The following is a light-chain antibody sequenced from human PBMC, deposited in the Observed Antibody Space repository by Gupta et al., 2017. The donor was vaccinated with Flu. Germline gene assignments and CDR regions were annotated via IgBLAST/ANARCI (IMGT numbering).Light chain of an antibody. CDR1: QSISSY. V-gene: IGKV1-39*01. CDR3: QQSYSTHT. Sequence: SPSSLSASVGDRVTITCRASQSISSYLNWYQKKPGKAPKLLIYAASSLQSGVPSRFSGSGSGTDFTLTISRLQPEDFATYYWQQSYSTHTFGQGTKMEIK. CDR2: AAS. J-gene: IGKJ2*01.